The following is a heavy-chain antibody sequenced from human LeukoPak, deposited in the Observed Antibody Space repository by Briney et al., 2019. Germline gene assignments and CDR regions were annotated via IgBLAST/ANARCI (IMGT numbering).Heavy chain of an antibody. D-gene: IGHD6-19*01. CDR1: GFTFNSYS. CDR3: ARDRGGWYYFDY. V-gene: IGHV3-21*01. Sequence: PGGPLRLSCAASGFTFNSYSMNWVRQAPGKGLEGVSSISSSSSYIYYADSVKGRFTISRDNAKNSLYLQMNSLRAEDTAVYYCARDRGGWYYFDYWGQGTLVTVSS. J-gene: IGHJ4*02. CDR2: ISSSSSYI.